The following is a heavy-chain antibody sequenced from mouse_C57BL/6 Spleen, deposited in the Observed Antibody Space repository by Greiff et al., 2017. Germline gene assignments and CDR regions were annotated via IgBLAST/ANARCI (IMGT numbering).Heavy chain of an antibody. CDR2: IDPSDSYT. J-gene: IGHJ4*01. CDR3: ARKGLRRGGDAMDY. D-gene: IGHD2-4*01. Sequence: QVQLQQPGAELVMPGASVKLSCKASGYTFTSYWMHWVKQRPGQGLEWIGEIDPSDSYTNYNQKFKGKSTLTVNKSSSTAYMQLISLTSEDSAVYYCARKGLRRGGDAMDYWGQGTSVTVSS. V-gene: IGHV1-69*01. CDR1: GYTFTSYW.